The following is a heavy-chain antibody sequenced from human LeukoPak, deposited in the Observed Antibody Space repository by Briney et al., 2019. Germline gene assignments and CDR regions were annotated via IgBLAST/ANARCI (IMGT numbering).Heavy chain of an antibody. CDR2: MWYDGSNE. V-gene: IGHV3-33*01. J-gene: IGHJ6*02. CDR3: ARERRYFDWIPDGMDV. D-gene: IGHD3-9*01. CDR1: RFNLNTYG. Sequence: GRSLRLSCVASRFNLNTYGMHWVRQAPGKGLEWVAVMWYDGSNEYYADSVKGRFSISRDNSKNTLYLQMNSLRVEDTAVYYCARERRYFDWIPDGMDVWGQGTTVTVSS.